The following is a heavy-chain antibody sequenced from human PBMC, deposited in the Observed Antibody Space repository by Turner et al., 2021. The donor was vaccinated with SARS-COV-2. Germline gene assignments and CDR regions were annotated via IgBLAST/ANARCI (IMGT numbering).Heavy chain of an antibody. CDR3: ASFDEYRSFSRGMDV. Sequence: QVHLQESGPGPVMLPETLSLRFSVSGDSISNYDWTWVRQSPGKGLEWLGFITSRGNTNYNPSLKDRVTMSLDMFKNLFSLRLTSVNVGDTATYYCASFDEYRSFSRGMDVWGPGASVTVSS. D-gene: IGHD6-6*01. V-gene: IGHV4-4*09. CDR1: GDSISNYD. CDR2: ITSRGNT. J-gene: IGHJ6*02.